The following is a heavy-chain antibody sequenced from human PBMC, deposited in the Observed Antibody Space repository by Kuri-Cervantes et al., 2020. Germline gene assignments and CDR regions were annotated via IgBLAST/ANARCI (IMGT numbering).Heavy chain of an antibody. CDR3: ASRPWSDAFDI. V-gene: IGHV1-69*13. J-gene: IGHJ3*02. Sequence: SVKVSCKASGGAFSSYAISWVRQAPGQGLEWMGGIIPIFGTANYAQKFQGRVTITADESTSTAYMELSSLRSEDTAVYYCASRPWSDAFDIWGQGTMVTVSS. D-gene: IGHD1-1*01. CDR2: IIPIFGTA. CDR1: GGAFSSYA.